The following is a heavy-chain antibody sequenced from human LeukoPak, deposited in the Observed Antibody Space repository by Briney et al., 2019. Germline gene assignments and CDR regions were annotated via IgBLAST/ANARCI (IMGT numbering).Heavy chain of an antibody. V-gene: IGHV4-59*01. CDR2: LYYSGST. Sequence: PSETLSLTCTVSGGSISSYYWTWIRQPPGKGLEWIGSLYYSGSTNYNPSLKSRVTISVDTSKNQFSLKLSSVTAADTAVYYCARGGYYGSGNDFRFDPWGQGTLVTVSS. D-gene: IGHD3-10*01. J-gene: IGHJ5*02. CDR1: GGSISSYY. CDR3: ARGGYYGSGNDFRFDP.